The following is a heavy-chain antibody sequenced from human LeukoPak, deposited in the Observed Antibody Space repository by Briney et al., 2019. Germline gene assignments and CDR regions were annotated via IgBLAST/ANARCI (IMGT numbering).Heavy chain of an antibody. D-gene: IGHD4-17*01. J-gene: IGHJ6*02. CDR1: GYTFTSYG. CDR3: ARDEIPNDYGDYSTGYYYGMDV. Sequence: GASVKVSCKASGYTFTSYGISWVRQAPGQGLEWMGWISAYNGNTNYAQKLQGRVTMTTDTSTSTAYMELRSLRSDDTAVYYCARDEIPNDYGDYSTGYYYGMDVWGQGTTVTVSS. CDR2: ISAYNGNT. V-gene: IGHV1-18*01.